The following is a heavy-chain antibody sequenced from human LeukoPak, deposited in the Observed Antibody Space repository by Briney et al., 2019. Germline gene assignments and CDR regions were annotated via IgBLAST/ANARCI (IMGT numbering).Heavy chain of an antibody. J-gene: IGHJ3*02. CDR3: ARPTSYCSGGSCYHYDAFDI. D-gene: IGHD2-15*01. V-gene: IGHV3-74*01. CDR2: INSDGSST. Sequence: GGSLRLSRAASGFTFSSYWMHWVRQAPGKGLVWVSRINSDGSSTSYADSVKGRFTISRDNAKDTLYLQMNSLRAEDTAVYYCARPTSYCSGGSCYHYDAFDIWGQGTMVTVSS. CDR1: GFTFSSYW.